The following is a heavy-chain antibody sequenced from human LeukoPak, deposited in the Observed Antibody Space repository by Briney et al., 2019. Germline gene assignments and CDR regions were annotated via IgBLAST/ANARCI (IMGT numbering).Heavy chain of an antibody. V-gene: IGHV4-34*01. Sequence: PSETLSLTCAVYGGSFSGYYWSWIRQPPGKGLEWIGEINHSGRTNYHPSLNSRITISVDTSKNQFSLKLSSVTAADMAVYYGASLGIARDYWGQGTLVTVSS. CDR1: GGSFSGYY. J-gene: IGHJ4*02. D-gene: IGHD2-21*01. CDR3: ASLGIARDY. CDR2: INHSGRT.